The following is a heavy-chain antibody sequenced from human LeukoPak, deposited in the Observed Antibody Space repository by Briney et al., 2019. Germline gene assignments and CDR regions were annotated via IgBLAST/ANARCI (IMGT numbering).Heavy chain of an antibody. Sequence: SETLSLTCTVSGGSISNYYWSWIRQPPGKGLEWIGYIYYSGSTNYNPSLKSRVTISVDTSKNQFSLKLSSVTAADPAVYYCARVGGTNYYYYGMDVWGQGTTVTVSS. D-gene: IGHD1-26*01. V-gene: IGHV4-59*01. J-gene: IGHJ6*02. CDR2: IYYSGST. CDR1: GGSISNYY. CDR3: ARVGGTNYYYYGMDV.